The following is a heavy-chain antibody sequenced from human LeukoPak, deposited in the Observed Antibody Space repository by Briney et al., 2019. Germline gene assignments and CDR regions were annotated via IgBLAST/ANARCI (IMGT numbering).Heavy chain of an antibody. Sequence: GGSLRLSCAASGFTFSSYGMSWVRQAPGKGLEWVSAISGSGGSTYYADSVKGRFTISRDNSKNTLYLQMNSLRAEDTAVYYCTTGTYDYVWGSYRYNDYWGQGTLVTVSS. CDR2: ISGSGGST. J-gene: IGHJ4*02. D-gene: IGHD3-16*02. V-gene: IGHV3-23*01. CDR1: GFTFSSYG. CDR3: TTGTYDYVWGSYRYNDY.